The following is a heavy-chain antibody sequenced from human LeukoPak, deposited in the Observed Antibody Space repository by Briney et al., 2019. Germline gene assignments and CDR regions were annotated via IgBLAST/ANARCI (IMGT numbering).Heavy chain of an antibody. D-gene: IGHD3-9*01. J-gene: IGHJ6*02. V-gene: IGHV3-30*18. CDR1: GFTFSSYG. CDR2: ISYDGSNK. CDR3: AKVPSGLDYYYGMDV. Sequence: GGSLRLSCAASGFTFSSYGMHWVRQAPGKGLEWVAVISYDGSNKYYADSVKGRFTISRDNSKNTLYLQMNSLRAEDTAVYYCAKVPSGLDYYYGMDVWGQGTTVTVSS.